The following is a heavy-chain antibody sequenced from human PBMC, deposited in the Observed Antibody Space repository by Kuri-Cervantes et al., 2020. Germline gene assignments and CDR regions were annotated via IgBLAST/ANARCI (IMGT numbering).Heavy chain of an antibody. J-gene: IGHJ3*02. Sequence: GGSLRLSCAASGFTFSSYATSWVRQAPGKGLEWMGGIIPIFGTANYAQKFQGRVTITADESTSTAYMELSSLRSEDTAVYYCARVRMTTVTPDDAFDIWDQGTMVTVSS. D-gene: IGHD4-17*01. V-gene: IGHV1-69*01. CDR3: ARVRMTTVTPDDAFDI. CDR1: GFTFSSYA. CDR2: IIPIFGTA.